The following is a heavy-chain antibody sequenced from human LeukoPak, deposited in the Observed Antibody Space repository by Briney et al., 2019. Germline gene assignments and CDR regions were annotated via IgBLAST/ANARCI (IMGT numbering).Heavy chain of an antibody. J-gene: IGHJ5*02. CDR3: ARSRSWYNPNWFDP. Sequence: SETLSLTCTVSGGSISSYYGSWIRQPPGKGLEWIGYIYYSGSTNYNPSLKSRVTISVDTSKNQFSLKLSSVTAADTAVYYCARSRSWYNPNWFDPWGQGTLVTVSS. D-gene: IGHD6-13*01. CDR2: IYYSGST. CDR1: GGSISSYY. V-gene: IGHV4-59*01.